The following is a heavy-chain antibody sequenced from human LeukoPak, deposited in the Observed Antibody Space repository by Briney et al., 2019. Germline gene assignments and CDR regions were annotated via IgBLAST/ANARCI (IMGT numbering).Heavy chain of an antibody. CDR1: GGTFNSYA. Sequence: GASVKVSCKASGGTFNSYAISWVRQAPGQGLEWMGGIIPIFGTANYAQKFQGRVTITADESTSTAYMELSSLRSEDTAVYYCARTSYGSGSFENWFDPWGQGTLVTVSS. CDR3: ARTSYGSGSFENWFDP. J-gene: IGHJ5*02. CDR2: IIPIFGTA. V-gene: IGHV1-69*13. D-gene: IGHD3-10*01.